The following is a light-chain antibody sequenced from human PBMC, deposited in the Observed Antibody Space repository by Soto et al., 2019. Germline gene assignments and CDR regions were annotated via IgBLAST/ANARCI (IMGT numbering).Light chain of an antibody. CDR3: AAWDDSLNALV. J-gene: IGLJ2*01. CDR1: SSNIGSNT. CDR2: SNN. Sequence: QSVLTQPPSASGTPGQRVTISCSGSSSNIGSNTVNWYQQLPGTAPKLLIYSNNQRPSGVPDRFSGSKSGTSASLAISGLQSEDEADYDCAAWDDSLNALVFGGGTKLTVL. V-gene: IGLV1-44*01.